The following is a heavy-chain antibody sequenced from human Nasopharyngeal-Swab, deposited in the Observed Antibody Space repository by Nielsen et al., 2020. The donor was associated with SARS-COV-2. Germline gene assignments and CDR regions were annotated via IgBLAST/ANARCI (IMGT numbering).Heavy chain of an antibody. CDR2: IYYSGST. CDR1: GGSVSSGSYY. CDR3: ARISGSGAFDY. J-gene: IGHJ4*02. D-gene: IGHD1-26*01. Sequence: SETLSLTCIVSGGSVSSGSYYWSWIRQPPGKGLEWIGYIYYSGSTNYNPSLKSRVTISVDTSKNQFSLKLSSVTAADTAVYYCARISGSGAFDYWGQGTLVTVSS. V-gene: IGHV4-61*01.